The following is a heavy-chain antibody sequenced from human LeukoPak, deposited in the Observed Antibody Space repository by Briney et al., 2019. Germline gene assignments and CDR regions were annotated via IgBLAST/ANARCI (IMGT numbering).Heavy chain of an antibody. V-gene: IGHV4-4*07. Sequence: SETLSLTCTVSGGSISSYYWSWIRQPAGKGLEWIGSIYYSGSTYYNPSLKSRVTISVDTSKNQFSLKLSSVTAADTAVYYCAREIRPDDYVWGSYRHIDYWGQGTLVTVSS. CDR2: IYYSGST. CDR3: AREIRPDDYVWGSYRHIDY. D-gene: IGHD3-16*02. CDR1: GGSISSYY. J-gene: IGHJ4*02.